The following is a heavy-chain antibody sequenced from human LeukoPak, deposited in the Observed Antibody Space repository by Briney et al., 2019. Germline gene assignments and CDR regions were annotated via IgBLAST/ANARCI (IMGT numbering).Heavy chain of an antibody. D-gene: IGHD6-13*01. CDR2: ISYDGSNK. CDR1: GFIFSSYA. Sequence: GRSLRLSCAASGFIFSSYAMHWVRQAPGKGLEWVAVISYDGSNKYYADSVKGRFTISRDNSKNTLYLQMNSLRAEDTAVYYCARGGSSWGFAFDIWGQGTMVTVSS. J-gene: IGHJ3*02. CDR3: ARGGSSWGFAFDI. V-gene: IGHV3-30*04.